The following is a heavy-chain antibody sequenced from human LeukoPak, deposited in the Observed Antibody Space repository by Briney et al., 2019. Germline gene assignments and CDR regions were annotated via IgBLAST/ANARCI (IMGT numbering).Heavy chain of an antibody. J-gene: IGHJ5*02. Sequence: SETLSLTCAVYGGPFRGFFWSWIRQAPGKGLEWIGEISHSGSSNYNASLESRITISGDTSKSQFPLGQPSVTAADTAVYYCARGIFYGGRNQYIWFYRWRGGSLVSVS. CDR2: ISHSGSS. V-gene: IGHV4-34*01. CDR3: ARGIFYGGRNQYIWFYR. CDR1: GGPFRGFF. D-gene: IGHD4-23*01.